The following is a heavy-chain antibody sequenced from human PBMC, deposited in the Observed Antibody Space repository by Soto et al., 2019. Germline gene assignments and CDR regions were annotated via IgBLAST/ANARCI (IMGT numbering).Heavy chain of an antibody. CDR2: IKSKTDGGTT. J-gene: IGHJ4*02. CDR1: GFTVSNNY. Sequence: PGGSLRLSCAASGFTVSNNYMNWVRQAPGKGLEWVGRIKSKTDGGTTDYAAPVKGRFTISRDDSKNTLYLQMNSLKTEDTAVYYCTTAESGYETLFDYWGQGTLVTVSS. V-gene: IGHV3-15*01. D-gene: IGHD5-12*01. CDR3: TTAESGYETLFDY.